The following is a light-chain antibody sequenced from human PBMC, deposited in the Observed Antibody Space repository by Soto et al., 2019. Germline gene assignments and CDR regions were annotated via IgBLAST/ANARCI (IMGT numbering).Light chain of an antibody. CDR2: GAS. J-gene: IGKJ4*01. CDR3: QQYGSSPLT. V-gene: IGKV3-20*01. Sequence: EIVLTQSPGTLSLSPGERATLSCRASQSVSSSFLAWYQQKPGQAPRLLIYGASSRATGIPDRFSGSGSGTDCTLTISRLEPEDVAVYDWQQYGSSPLTFGGGTKVESK. CDR1: QSVSSSF.